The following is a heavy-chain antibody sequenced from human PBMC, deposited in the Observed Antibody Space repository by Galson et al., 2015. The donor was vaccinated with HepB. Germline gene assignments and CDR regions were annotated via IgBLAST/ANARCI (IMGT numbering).Heavy chain of an antibody. J-gene: IGHJ6*02. CDR3: ARVVYCGGDCFSDYYYGLDV. CDR2: INPYTGGT. D-gene: IGHD2-21*02. V-gene: IGHV1-2*02. Sequence: SVKVSCKASGYTFTGHHIHWVRQAPGQGPEWMGWINPYTGGTSFAQKFQGRVTMTRDTSISTAYMELTNLRSDDTAEYYCARVVYCGGDCFSDYYYGLDVWGQGTTVTVSS. CDR1: GYTFTGHH.